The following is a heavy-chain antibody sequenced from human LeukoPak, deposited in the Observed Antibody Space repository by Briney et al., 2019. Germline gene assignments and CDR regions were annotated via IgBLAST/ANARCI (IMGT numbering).Heavy chain of an antibody. CDR2: IYYSGST. J-gene: IGHJ2*01. Sequence: SETLSLTCTVSGGSISSYYWSWLRQPPGKGLEWIGYIYYSGSTNYNPSLKSRVTISVDTSKNQFSLTLSSVTAADTAVYYCAGNDWYFDLWGRGTLVTVSS. CDR1: GGSISSYY. V-gene: IGHV4-59*01. CDR3: AGNDWYFDL.